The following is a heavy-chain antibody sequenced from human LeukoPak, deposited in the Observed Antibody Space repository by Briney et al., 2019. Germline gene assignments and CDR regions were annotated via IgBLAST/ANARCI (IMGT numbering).Heavy chain of an antibody. CDR1: GXSISSYY. CDR3: ARDSRLGYCSSTSCYSLYYYYGMDV. V-gene: IGHV4-4*07. D-gene: IGHD2-2*01. J-gene: IGHJ6*02. CDR2: IYTSGST. Sequence: PSETLSLTCTVSGXSISSYYWSWIRQPAGKGLEWIGRIYTSGSTNYNPYLKSRVTMPVDTSKNQFSLKLSSVTAADTAVYYCARDSRLGYCSSTSCYSLYYYYGMDVWGQGTTVTVSS.